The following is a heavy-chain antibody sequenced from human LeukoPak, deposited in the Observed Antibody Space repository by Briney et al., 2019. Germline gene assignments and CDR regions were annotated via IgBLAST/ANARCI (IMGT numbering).Heavy chain of an antibody. CDR1: GAPVNFYY. V-gene: IGHV4-4*07. J-gene: IGHJ4*02. D-gene: IGHD3-10*01. CDR3: AKESRLGGASGSHHFDY. CDR2: IYTRGNT. Sequence: SETLSLTCTVSGAPVNFYYLSWIRHSAEKGLEWIGRIYTRGNTNYNPSLKSRVTLSVDASRNQFSLMLSSVTAADTAVYYCAKESRLGGASGSHHFDYWGQGVLVTVSS.